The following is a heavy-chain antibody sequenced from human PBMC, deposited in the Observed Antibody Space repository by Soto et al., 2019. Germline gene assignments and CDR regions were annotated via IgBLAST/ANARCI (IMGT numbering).Heavy chain of an antibody. J-gene: IGHJ4*02. CDR1: GFTFGNYY. Sequence: QVQLVESGGALVRPGGSLRLSCNVSGFTFGNYYMSWIRQAPGKGLESISYISSRGVTIYYADSVKGRFTISRDNAKNSLFLQMDSLRAEDTAVYYGARVTASGWFVNGRDYFDHWGQGTLVTVSS. CDR2: ISSRGVTI. D-gene: IGHD6-19*01. CDR3: ARVTASGWFVNGRDYFDH. V-gene: IGHV3-11*01.